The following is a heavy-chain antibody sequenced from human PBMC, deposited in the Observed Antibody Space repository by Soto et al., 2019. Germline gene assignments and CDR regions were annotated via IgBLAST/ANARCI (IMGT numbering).Heavy chain of an antibody. V-gene: IGHV6-1*01. CDR1: GDSVSSNSAA. CDR3: ARDYDFWSGYYRAGWFDP. CDR2: TYYRSKWYN. D-gene: IGHD3-3*01. J-gene: IGHJ5*02. Sequence: SQTLSLTCAISGDSVSSNSAAWNWIRQSPSRGLEWLGRTYYRSKWYNDYAVSVKSRITINPDTSKNQFSLQLNSVTPEDTAVYYCARDYDFWSGYYRAGWFDPWGQGTLVTVSS.